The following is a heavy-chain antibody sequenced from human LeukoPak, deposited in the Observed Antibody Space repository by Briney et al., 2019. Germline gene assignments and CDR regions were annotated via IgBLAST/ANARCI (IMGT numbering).Heavy chain of an antibody. V-gene: IGHV1-18*01. CDR1: GYTFTSYG. J-gene: IGHJ4*02. CDR3: ARATMVQGVITPPFDY. CDR2: ISAYNGNT. Sequence: GASVKVSCKASGYTFTSYGISWARQAPGQGLEWMGWISAYNGNTNYAQKLQGRVTMTTDTSTSTAYMELRSLRSDDTAVYYCARATMVQGVITPPFDYWGQGTLVTVSS. D-gene: IGHD3-10*01.